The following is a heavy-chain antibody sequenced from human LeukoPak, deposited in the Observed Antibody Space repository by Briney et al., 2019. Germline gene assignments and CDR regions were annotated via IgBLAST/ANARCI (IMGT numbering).Heavy chain of an antibody. V-gene: IGHV3-11*01. CDR3: AKGDSGYDYYFDY. D-gene: IGHD5-12*01. J-gene: IGHJ4*02. CDR1: GFTFSDYY. Sequence: GGSLRLSCAASGFTFSDYYMSWIRQAPGKGLEWVSYISSSGSTIYYADSVKGRFTISRDNSKNSLYLQMNSLRAEDTALYYCAKGDSGYDYYFDYWGQGTLVTVSS. CDR2: ISSSGSTI.